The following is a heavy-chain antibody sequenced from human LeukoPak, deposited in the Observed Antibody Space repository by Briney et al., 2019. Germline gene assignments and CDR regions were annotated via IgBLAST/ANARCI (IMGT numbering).Heavy chain of an antibody. J-gene: IGHJ4*02. Sequence: PGGSLRLSCAASGFTFSNAWMSWVRQAPGKGLEWVGRIKSKTDGGTTDYAAPVKGRFTISRDDSKNTLYLQMNCLKTEDTAVYYCTTGGMTTVNYYFDYWGQGTLVTVSS. D-gene: IGHD4-17*01. CDR3: TTGGMTTVNYYFDY. CDR2: IKSKTDGGTT. CDR1: GFTFSNAW. V-gene: IGHV3-15*01.